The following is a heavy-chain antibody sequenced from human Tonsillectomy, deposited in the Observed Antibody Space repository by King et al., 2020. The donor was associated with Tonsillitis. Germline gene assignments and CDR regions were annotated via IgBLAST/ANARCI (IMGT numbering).Heavy chain of an antibody. CDR3: AKDFGYYYGMDG. CDR1: GFTFDDYT. CDR2: ISWDGGNT. J-gene: IGHJ6*02. D-gene: IGHD3-10*01. V-gene: IGHV3-43*01. Sequence: VQLVESGGVVVQPGGSLRLSCAASGFTFDDYTMHWVRQAPGKGLEWVSLISWDGGNTYYADSVKGRFTISRDNSKNSLYLQMNSLRTEDTAFYYCAKDFGYYYGMDGWGQGTTVTVSS.